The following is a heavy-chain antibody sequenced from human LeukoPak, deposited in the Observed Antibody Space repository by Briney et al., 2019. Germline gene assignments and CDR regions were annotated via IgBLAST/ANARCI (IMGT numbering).Heavy chain of an antibody. CDR2: IKSKTDGGTT. CDR3: TTGPYDYGSGTYYH. V-gene: IGHV3-15*01. D-gene: IGHD3-10*01. CDR1: GFTFSNAW. Sequence: GGSLRLSCAASGFTFSNAWMSWVRQAPGKGLEWVGRIKSKTDGGTTDYAAPVKGRFTISRDDSKNTLYMQMNSLKTEDTAVYYCTTGPYDYGSGTYYHWGQGTLVTVSS. J-gene: IGHJ4*02.